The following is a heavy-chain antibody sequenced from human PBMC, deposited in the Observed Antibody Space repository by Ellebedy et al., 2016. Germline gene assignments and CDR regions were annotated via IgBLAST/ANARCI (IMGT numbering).Heavy chain of an antibody. CDR3: AREQIYGDFPYYFDY. D-gene: IGHD4-17*01. CDR2: IYSGGVT. V-gene: IGHV3-53*01. CDR1: GFTVRSNY. Sequence: GGSLRLSXAASGFTVRSNYISWVRQAPGKGLEWVSVIYSGGVTYYADSVKGRFTISRDNSKNTVFLQMNSLRAEDTAVYYCAREQIYGDFPYYFDYWGQGTLVTVSS. J-gene: IGHJ4*02.